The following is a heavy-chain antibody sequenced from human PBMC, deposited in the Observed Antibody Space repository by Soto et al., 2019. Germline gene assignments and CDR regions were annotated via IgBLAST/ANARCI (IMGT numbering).Heavy chain of an antibody. D-gene: IGHD3-10*01. CDR1: GFTFSSYS. Sequence: EVQLVESGGGLVKPGGSLRLSCAASGFTFSSYSMNWVRQAPGKGLEWVSSISSSSSYIYYADSVKGRFTISRDNAKNSLYLQINSLRAEDTAVYYCARVSRELWFGEFNTFDYWGQGTLVTVSS. CDR2: ISSSSSYI. J-gene: IGHJ4*02. CDR3: ARVSRELWFGEFNTFDY. V-gene: IGHV3-21*01.